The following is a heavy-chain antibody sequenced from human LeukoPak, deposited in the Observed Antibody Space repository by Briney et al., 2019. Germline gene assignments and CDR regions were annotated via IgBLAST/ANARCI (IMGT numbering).Heavy chain of an antibody. J-gene: IGHJ4*02. CDR3: ARDLGTSGWHTFDY. D-gene: IGHD6-19*01. CDR1: GDSVSSNNGA. Sequence: SQTLSVTCGISGDSVSSNNGAWNWIRQSPSRCLEWLGRTYYRSKWYSDYAASVQGRITINADTSKNQFSLQLYSVTPEDTAVYYCARDLGTSGWHTFDYWGQGTLVTVSS. V-gene: IGHV6-1*01. CDR2: TYYRSKWYS.